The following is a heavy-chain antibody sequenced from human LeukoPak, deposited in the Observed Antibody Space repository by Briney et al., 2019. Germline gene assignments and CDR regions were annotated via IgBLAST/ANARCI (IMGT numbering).Heavy chain of an antibody. J-gene: IGHJ4*02. CDR3: ARGTTGSGWVGTLYYFDY. D-gene: IGHD6-19*01. CDR2: IYTSGST. Sequence: PSETLSLTCTVSGGSISSGSYYWSWIRQPAGKGLEWIGRIYTSGSTNYNPSLKSRVTISVDTSKNQFSLKLSSVTAADTAVYYCARGTTGSGWVGTLYYFDYWGQGTLVTVSS. CDR1: GGSISSGSYY. V-gene: IGHV4-61*02.